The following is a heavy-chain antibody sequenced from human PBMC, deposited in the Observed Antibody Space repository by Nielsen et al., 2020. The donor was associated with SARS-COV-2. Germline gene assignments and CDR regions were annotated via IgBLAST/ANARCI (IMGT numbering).Heavy chain of an antibody. CDR3: ARDHVLRYFDWLPRYYYYMDV. CDR1: GGSFSGYY. J-gene: IGHJ6*03. Sequence: SDTLSLTCSVYGGSFSGYYWSWIRQPPGKGLEWIGEINHSGSTNYNPSLKSRVTISVDTSKNQFSLKLSSVTAADTAVYYCARDHVLRYFDWLPRYYYYMDVWGKGTTVTVSS. CDR2: INHSGST. D-gene: IGHD3-9*01. V-gene: IGHV4-34*01.